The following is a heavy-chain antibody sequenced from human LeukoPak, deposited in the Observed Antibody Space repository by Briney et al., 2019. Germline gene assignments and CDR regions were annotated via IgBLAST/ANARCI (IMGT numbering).Heavy chain of an antibody. CDR1: GFTFSSYS. CDR2: ISSGSRYI. V-gene: IGHV3-21*01. Sequence: GGSLRLSCAASGFTFSSYSMNWVRQAPGKGLEWVSSISSGSRYIYYADSVKGRFTISRDNAKNSLFLQMNSLRAEDTAVYYCARGLFEDRVAAAGFDYWGQETLVTVSS. J-gene: IGHJ4*02. D-gene: IGHD6-13*01. CDR3: ARGLFEDRVAAAGFDY.